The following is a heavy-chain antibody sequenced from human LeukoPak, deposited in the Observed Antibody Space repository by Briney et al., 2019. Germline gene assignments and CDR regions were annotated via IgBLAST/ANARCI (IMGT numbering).Heavy chain of an antibody. CDR2: ISSSGGTI. CDR1: GFTFSDYY. Sequence: GGSLRLSCAASGFTFSDYYMSWIRQAPGKGLEWVSYISSSGGTIFHADSVKGRFTISRDNAKNSLYLQMNSLRAEDTAVYYCARVHLSVVPAATIEYFQHWGQGTLVTVSS. D-gene: IGHD2-2*01. J-gene: IGHJ1*01. V-gene: IGHV3-11*01. CDR3: ARVHLSVVPAATIEYFQH.